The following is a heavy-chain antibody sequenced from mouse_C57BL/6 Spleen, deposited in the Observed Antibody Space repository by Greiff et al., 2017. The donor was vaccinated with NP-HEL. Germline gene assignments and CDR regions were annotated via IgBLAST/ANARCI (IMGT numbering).Heavy chain of an antibody. V-gene: IGHV1-55*01. CDR2: IYPGSGST. Sequence: QVQLQQPGAELVKPGASVKMSCKASGYTFTSYWITWVKQRPGQGLEWIGDIYPGSGSTNYNEKFKSKATLTVDTSSSTAYMQLSSLTSEDSAVYYGARGGVIYDGYHYYFDYWGQGTTLTVSS. D-gene: IGHD2-3*01. CDR3: ARGGVIYDGYHYYFDY. CDR1: GYTFTSYW. J-gene: IGHJ2*01.